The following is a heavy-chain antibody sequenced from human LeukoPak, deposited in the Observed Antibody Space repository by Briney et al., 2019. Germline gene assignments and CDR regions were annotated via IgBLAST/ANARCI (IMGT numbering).Heavy chain of an antibody. CDR1: GGSISSSSYY. V-gene: IGHV4-39*01. J-gene: IGHJ4*02. D-gene: IGHD6-13*01. CDR2: IYYSGST. CDR3: ARHSIAAAGTWTFDY. Sequence: SETLSLTCTVSGGSISSSSYYWGWIRQPPGKGLEWIGSIYYSGSTYYNPSLKSRVTISVDTSKNQFSLKLSSVTAADTAVYYCARHSIAAAGTWTFDYWGQGTLVTVSS.